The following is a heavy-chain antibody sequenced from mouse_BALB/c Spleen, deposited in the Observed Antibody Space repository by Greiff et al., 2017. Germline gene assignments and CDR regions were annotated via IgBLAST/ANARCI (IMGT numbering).Heavy chain of an antibody. Sequence: QVQLQQSGAELMKPGASVKISCKATGYTFSSYWIEWVKQRPGHGLEWIGEILPGSGSTNYNEKFKGKATFTADTSSNTAYMQLSSLTSEDSAVYYCARRGYGNPFDYWGQGTTLTVSS. J-gene: IGHJ2*01. CDR1: GYTFSSYW. V-gene: IGHV1-9*01. CDR2: ILPGSGST. D-gene: IGHD2-10*02. CDR3: ARRGYGNPFDY.